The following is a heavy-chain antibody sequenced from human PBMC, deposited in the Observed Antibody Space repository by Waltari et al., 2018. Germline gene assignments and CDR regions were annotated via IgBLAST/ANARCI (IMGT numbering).Heavy chain of an antibody. J-gene: IGHJ4*02. V-gene: IGHV1-69-2*01. Sequence: VQLVQSGAAVKKPGATVKLSCKVSGYPFPDYSLHWWPTAPGKGLEWMGLVDPEDGETIYAEKFQGRVTITADTSTDTAYMELSSLRSEATAVYYCATERRFLEWASFDYWGQGTLVTVSS. CDR3: ATERRFLEWASFDY. CDR1: GYPFPDYS. CDR2: VDPEDGET. D-gene: IGHD3-3*01.